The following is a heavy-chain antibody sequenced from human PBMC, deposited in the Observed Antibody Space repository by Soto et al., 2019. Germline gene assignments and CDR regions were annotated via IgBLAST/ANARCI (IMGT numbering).Heavy chain of an antibody. V-gene: IGHV3-23*01. CDR2: LSGSGVST. D-gene: IGHD1-1*01. CDR3: AKAPQVPGIDY. J-gene: IGHJ4*02. CDR1: GFTFSSDA. Sequence: GGSLRLSCAASGFTFSSDAMSWVRQAPGQQKGRASALSGSGVSTYYADSVQGRFTISRDNSMKPLYLQMNSLSAEDTAVYYCAKAPQVPGIDYWGQGTLVTVSS.